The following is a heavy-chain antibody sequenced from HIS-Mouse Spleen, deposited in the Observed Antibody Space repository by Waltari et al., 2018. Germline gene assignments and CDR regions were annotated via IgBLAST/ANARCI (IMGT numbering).Heavy chain of an antibody. CDR3: TTDPNSGYPDY. CDR1: GGSISSSSYY. V-gene: IGHV4-39*07. J-gene: IGHJ4*02. CDR2: IYYRGST. Sequence: QLQLQESGPGLVKPSETLSLTCTVSGGSISSSSYYWGWSRQPPGKGLEWIGSIYYRGSTYYNPSLKSRVTISVDTSKNQFSLKLSSVTAADTAVYYCTTDPNSGYPDYWGQGTLVTVSS. D-gene: IGHD5-12*01.